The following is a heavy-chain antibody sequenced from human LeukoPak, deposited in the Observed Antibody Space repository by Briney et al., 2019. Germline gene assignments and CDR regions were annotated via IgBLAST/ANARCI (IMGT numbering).Heavy chain of an antibody. D-gene: IGHD6-19*01. V-gene: IGHV4-61*01. J-gene: IGHJ4*02. CDR3: ARGAVAADEMVY. CDR2: IYYSGST. Sequence: PSETLSLTCTVSGGSVSSGSYYWSWIRQPPGKGLEWIGYIYYSGSTNYNPSLKSRVTISVDTSKNQFSLKLSSVTAADTAVYYCARGAVAADEMVYWGQGTLVTVSS. CDR1: GGSVSSGSYY.